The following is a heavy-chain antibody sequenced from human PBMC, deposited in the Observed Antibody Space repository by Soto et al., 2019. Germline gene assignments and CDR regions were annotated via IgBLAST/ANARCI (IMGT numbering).Heavy chain of an antibody. J-gene: IGHJ4*02. Sequence: EVQLVESGGGLVKPGESLRLACAASGCSVNDAWMNWVRQAPGEGLEWVGRIQSQADGGTTDYAASMKGRFIISRDDSQDSLFLQINSLETEDTGIYFWTTFYCSNYWGQGTLVTVSS. CDR1: GCSVNDAW. D-gene: IGHD1-26*01. CDR3: TTFYCSNY. CDR2: IQSQADGGTT. V-gene: IGHV3-15*07.